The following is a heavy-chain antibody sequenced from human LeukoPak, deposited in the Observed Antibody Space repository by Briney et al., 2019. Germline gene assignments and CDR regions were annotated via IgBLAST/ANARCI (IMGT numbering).Heavy chain of an antibody. CDR2: IYYSGST. CDR3: ARIVEAAAFDI. D-gene: IGHD1-26*01. V-gene: IGHV4-59*01. Sequence: SETLSLTCTVSGGSISSYYWSWMRQPTGKGLEWIGYIYYSGSTNYNPSLKSRVTISVDTSKNQFSLKLSSVTAADTAVYYCARIVEAAAFDIWGQGTMVTVSS. J-gene: IGHJ3*02. CDR1: GGSISSYY.